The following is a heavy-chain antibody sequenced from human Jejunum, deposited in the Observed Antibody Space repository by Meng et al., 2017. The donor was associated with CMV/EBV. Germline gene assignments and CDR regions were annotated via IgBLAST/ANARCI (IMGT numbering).Heavy chain of an antibody. D-gene: IGHD6-13*01. CDR3: ARDTPAAGIDY. CDR1: GFTFSSFE. Sequence: AASGFTFSSFEMTWVRQAPGKGLEWISYITSSGSTIYYADSVKGRFTISRDNAKNSLYLQMNSLRAEDTAVYYCARDTPAAGIDYWGQGTLVTVSS. J-gene: IGHJ4*02. CDR2: ITSSGSTI. V-gene: IGHV3-48*03.